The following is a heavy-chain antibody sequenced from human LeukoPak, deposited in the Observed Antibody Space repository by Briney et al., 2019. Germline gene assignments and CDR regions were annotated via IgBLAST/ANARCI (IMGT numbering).Heavy chain of an antibody. CDR3: ARGRHYYGSGSYLV. V-gene: IGHV1-2*02. CDR2: INPNSGGT. D-gene: IGHD3-10*01. Sequence: ASVKVSCKASGYTFTGYYMHWARQAPGQGLEWMGWINPNSGGTNYAQKFQGRVTMTRDTSISTAYMELSRLRSDDTAVYYCARGRHYYGSGSYLVWGQGTLVTVSS. CDR1: GYTFTGYY. J-gene: IGHJ4*02.